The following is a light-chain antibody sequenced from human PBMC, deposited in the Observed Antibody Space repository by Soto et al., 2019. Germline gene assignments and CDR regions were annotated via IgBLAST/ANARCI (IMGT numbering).Light chain of an antibody. CDR2: EVY. CDR3: SSYVGTNSYV. J-gene: IGLJ1*01. Sequence: QSALTQPPSASGSPGQSVTISCTGTSSDVGGYNYVSWYQQHPGKAPKLIIYEVYKRPSGVPDRFSGSKSGNTAALTVSGLQAEDEADYYCSSYVGTNSYVFVTGTKVTVL. CDR1: SSDVGGYNY. V-gene: IGLV2-8*01.